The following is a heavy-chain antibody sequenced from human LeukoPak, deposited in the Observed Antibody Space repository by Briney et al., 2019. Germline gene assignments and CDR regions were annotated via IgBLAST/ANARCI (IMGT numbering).Heavy chain of an antibody. CDR2: ISYDGSNK. J-gene: IGHJ4*02. D-gene: IGHD2-21*02. CDR1: GFTFSSYG. CDR3: AKDPWYGVVTARAYYFDY. Sequence: GGSLRLSCAASGFTFSSYGMHWVRQAPGKGLEWVAVISYDGSNKYYADSVKGRFTISRDNSKNTLYPQMNSRRAEDTAVYYCAKDPWYGVVTARAYYFDYWGQGTLVTVSS. V-gene: IGHV3-30*18.